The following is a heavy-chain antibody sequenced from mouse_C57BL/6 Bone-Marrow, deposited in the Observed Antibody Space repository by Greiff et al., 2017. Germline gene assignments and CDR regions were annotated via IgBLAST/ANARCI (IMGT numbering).Heavy chain of an antibody. CDR3: ARSRLGFFAY. Sequence: VQLQQSGPELVKPGASVKISCKASGYAFSSSWMNWVKQRPGKGLEWIGRIYPGDGDTNYNGKFKGKATLTADKASSTAYLQLCSLTSEDSAVXFCARSRLGFFAYWGQGTLVTVSA. D-gene: IGHD1-2*01. CDR2: IYPGDGDT. J-gene: IGHJ3*01. CDR1: GYAFSSSW. V-gene: IGHV1-82*01.